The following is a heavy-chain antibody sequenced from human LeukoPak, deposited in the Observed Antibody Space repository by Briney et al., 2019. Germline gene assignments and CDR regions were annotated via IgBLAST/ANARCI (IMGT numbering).Heavy chain of an antibody. CDR3: AKFFLQYSGYGAFDY. V-gene: IGHV3-23*01. D-gene: IGHD5-12*01. J-gene: IGHJ4*02. Sequence: PGGSLRLSCVASAFTFSSYAMSWVRQAPGKGLEWVSSISGSGDNTYYGDSVKGRFTISRDNSKNTLYLQMNSLRAEDTAVYYCAKFFLQYSGYGAFDYWGQGTLVTVSS. CDR1: AFTFSSYA. CDR2: ISGSGDNT.